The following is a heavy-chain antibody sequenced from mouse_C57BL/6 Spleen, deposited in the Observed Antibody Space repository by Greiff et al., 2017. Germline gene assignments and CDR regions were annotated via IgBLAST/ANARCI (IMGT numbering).Heavy chain of an antibody. Sequence: EVKLQQSGPELVKPGASLKISCKASGYTFTDYYMYWVQQSQGKSLEWIGDINPNSGGTSYNQNFKGKATLTIDKSSSKAYMELRSLTSEDTAVYYCARDASYGNWFAYWGQGTLVTVSA. D-gene: IGHD2-1*01. CDR3: ARDASYGNWFAY. V-gene: IGHV1-26*01. CDR1: GYTFTDYY. J-gene: IGHJ3*01. CDR2: INPNSGGT.